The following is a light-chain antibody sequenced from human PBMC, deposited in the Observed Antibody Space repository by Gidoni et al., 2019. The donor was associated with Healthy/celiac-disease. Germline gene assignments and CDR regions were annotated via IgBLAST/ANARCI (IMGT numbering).Light chain of an antibody. CDR2: EGS. J-gene: IGLJ3*02. CDR3: CSYAGSSTFWV. CDR1: SSDVGSYNL. V-gene: IGLV2-23*01. Sequence: QSALTQPASVSGSPGQSITISCTGTSSDVGSYNLVSWYQQHPGKAPKRMIYEGSKRPSGVSNRFSGSKSGNTASLTIFGLQAGDEADYYCCSYAGSSTFWVFGGGTKLTVL.